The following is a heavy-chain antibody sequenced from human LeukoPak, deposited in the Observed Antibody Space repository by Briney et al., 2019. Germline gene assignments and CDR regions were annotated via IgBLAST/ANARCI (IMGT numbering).Heavy chain of an antibody. V-gene: IGHV1-18*01. J-gene: IGHJ4*02. D-gene: IGHD6-13*01. CDR3: ARDRREYIAAAGPPDFDY. CDR2: ISAYNGNT. CDR1: GYTFTSYG. Sequence: ASVKVSCKASGYTFTSYGISWVRQAPGQGLEWMGWISAYNGNTNYAQKLQGRVTMATDTSTSTAYMELRSLRSDDTAVYYCARDRREYIAAAGPPDFDYWGQGTLVTVSS.